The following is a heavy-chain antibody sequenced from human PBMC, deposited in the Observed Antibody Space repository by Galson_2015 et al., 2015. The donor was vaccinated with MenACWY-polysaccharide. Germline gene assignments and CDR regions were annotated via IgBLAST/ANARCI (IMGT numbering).Heavy chain of an antibody. CDR3: AKDTGLGEYAYSWGTFDI. CDR2: VSASGGST. CDR1: GFTFSSYA. J-gene: IGHJ3*02. V-gene: IGHV3-23*01. D-gene: IGHD3-10*01. Sequence: SLRLSCAASGFTFSSYAMSWVRQAPGKGLEWVSSVSASGGSTVYTDSAKGRFTMSRDNSKRSLYLQMNSLRAEDTAVYYCAKDTGLGEYAYSWGTFDIWGRGTMVTVSS.